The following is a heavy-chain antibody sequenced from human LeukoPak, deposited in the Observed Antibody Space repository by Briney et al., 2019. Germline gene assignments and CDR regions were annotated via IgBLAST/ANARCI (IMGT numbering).Heavy chain of an antibody. CDR1: GFTFSSYS. V-gene: IGHV3-21*01. D-gene: IGHD6-13*01. J-gene: IGHJ4*02. CDR3: AGGHSSSWYYFDC. Sequence: GGSLRLSCAASGFTFSSYSMNWVRQAPGKGLEWVSSISSSSSYIYYADSVKGRFTISRDNAENSLYLQMNSLRAEDTAVYYCAGGHSSSWYYFDCWGQGTLVTVSS. CDR2: ISSSSSYI.